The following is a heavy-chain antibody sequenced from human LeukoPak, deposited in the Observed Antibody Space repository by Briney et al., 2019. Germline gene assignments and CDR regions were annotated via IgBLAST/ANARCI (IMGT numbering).Heavy chain of an antibody. CDR2: IYQTTT. J-gene: IGHJ6*04. V-gene: IGHV4-59*01. CDR3: ARNFPGRTEDV. CDR1: GDSMSSYF. Sequence: SETLSLTCTVSGDSMSSYFWTWVQQFPGKGLEWVGYIYQTTTTYNPSLKGRVTISADMSQNQLSLKVTSVTAADTAVYYCARNFPGRTEDVWGKGTTVIVSS. D-gene: IGHD1-14*01.